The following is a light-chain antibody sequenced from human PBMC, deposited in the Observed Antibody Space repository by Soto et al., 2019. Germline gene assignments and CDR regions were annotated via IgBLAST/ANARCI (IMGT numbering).Light chain of an antibody. V-gene: IGLV2-14*01. CDR2: AVT. CDR3: VTWDTSLRTGV. CDR1: SSDVGGYNY. J-gene: IGLJ3*02. Sequence: QSALTQPASVSGSPGQSITISCTGTSSDVGGYNYVSWYQQHPGKAPKLMIYAVTDRPSGVSSRFSGSKSGNTASLTISGLQAEDEADYFCVTWDTSLRTGVIGGGTKLTVL.